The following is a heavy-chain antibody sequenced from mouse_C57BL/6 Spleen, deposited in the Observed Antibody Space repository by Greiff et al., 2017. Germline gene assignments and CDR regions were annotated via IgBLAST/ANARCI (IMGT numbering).Heavy chain of an antibody. J-gene: IGHJ4*01. V-gene: IGHV5-6*02. CDR3: ARHMVTTGYAMDY. D-gene: IGHD2-1*01. Sequence: DVMLVESGGDLVKPGGSLKLSCAASGFTFSSYGMSWVRQTPDKRLEWVATISSGGSYTYYPDSVKGRFTISRDNAKNTLYLQMSSLKSEDTAMYYCARHMVTTGYAMDYWGQGTSVTVSS. CDR2: ISSGGSYT. CDR1: GFTFSSYG.